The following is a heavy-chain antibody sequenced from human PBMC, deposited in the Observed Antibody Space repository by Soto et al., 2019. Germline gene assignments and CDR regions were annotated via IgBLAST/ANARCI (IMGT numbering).Heavy chain of an antibody. CDR3: AHSFGEPYYFDY. D-gene: IGHD3-10*01. CDR1: GFSLTTSGAG. Sequence: SGPTLVNPTQTLTLTCTYSGFSLTTSGAGVGWIRQPPGKALEWLALISWKDDKRYNPGLESRLTITKDTSKNQVILTLTNMDPVDTATYYCAHSFGEPYYFDYWGQGTLVTVSS. CDR2: ISWKDDK. V-gene: IGHV2-5*01. J-gene: IGHJ4*02.